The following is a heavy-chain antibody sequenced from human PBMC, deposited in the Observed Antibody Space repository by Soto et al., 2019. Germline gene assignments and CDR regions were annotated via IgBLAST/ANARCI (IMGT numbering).Heavy chain of an antibody. V-gene: IGHV3-11*06. J-gene: IGHJ5*02. CDR2: ISGSSDNI. CDR1: GFTFSDYF. D-gene: IGHD2-2*01. Sequence: GSLRLSCAAAGFTFSDYFMSWIRQAPGNGLEWVSFISGSSDNIKYANSVKGRFTISRDNAKNSLYLQMNSLRAEDTAVYYCVRDSARIVVVPRVDGDNWLDPWGQGTLVTVSS. CDR3: VRDSARIVVVPRVDGDNWLDP.